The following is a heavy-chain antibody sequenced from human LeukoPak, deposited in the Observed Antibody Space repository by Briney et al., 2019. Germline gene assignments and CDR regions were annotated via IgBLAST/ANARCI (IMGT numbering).Heavy chain of an antibody. V-gene: IGHV3-9*01. CDR3: AKDKGYPLYGSGKKGYYYGMDV. D-gene: IGHD3-10*01. J-gene: IGHJ6*02. CDR1: GFTFDDYA. Sequence: QPGGSLRLSCAASGFTFDDYAMHWVRQAPGKGLEWVSGISWNSGSIGYADSVKGRFTISRDNAKNSLYLQMNSLRAEDTALYYCAKDKGYPLYGSGKKGYYYGMDVWGQGTTVTVSS. CDR2: ISWNSGSI.